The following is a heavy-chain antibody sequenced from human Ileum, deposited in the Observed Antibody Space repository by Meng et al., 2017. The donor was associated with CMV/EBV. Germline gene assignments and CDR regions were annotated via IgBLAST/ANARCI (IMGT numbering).Heavy chain of an antibody. D-gene: IGHD6-19*01. CDR2: IYWDDTK. CDR1: GFSLSTNGVG. J-gene: IGHJ4*02. CDR3: ANRRGSGWYETYFDS. V-gene: IGHV2-5*02. Sequence: QITLKESRPTLLKPTQPLTLTCTFPGFSLSTNGVGVGRIRQPPGKALEWLALIYWDDTKRYSPSLKSRLTISKDTSKNQVVLTMTNTDTVDTATYYCANRRGSGWYETYFDSWGQGTLVTVSS.